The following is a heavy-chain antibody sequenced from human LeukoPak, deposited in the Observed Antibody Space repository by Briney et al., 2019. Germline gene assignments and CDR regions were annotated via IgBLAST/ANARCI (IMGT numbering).Heavy chain of an antibody. J-gene: IGHJ4*02. V-gene: IGHV1-69*04. CDR2: IIPILGIA. CDR1: GGTFSSYA. CDR3: ARDPDKTRTNYYDSSGYYTRRNDN. D-gene: IGHD3-22*01. Sequence: ASVKVSCKASGGTFSSYAISWVRQAPGQGLEWMGRIIPILGIANYAQKFQGRVTITADKPTSTAYMELSSLRSEDTAVYYCARDPDKTRTNYYDSSGYYTRRNDNWGQGTLVTVSS.